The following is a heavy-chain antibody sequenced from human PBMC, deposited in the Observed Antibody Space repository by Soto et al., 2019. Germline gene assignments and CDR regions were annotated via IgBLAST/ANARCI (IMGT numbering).Heavy chain of an antibody. J-gene: IGHJ3*02. CDR2: IIPIFGTS. V-gene: IGHV1-69*12. D-gene: IGHD6-19*01. Sequence: QVQLVQFGAEVKKPGSSVKVSCKASGGTFSSYAISWVRQAPGQGLEWMGGIIPIFGTSNNAQKFQGRVTITADESTSTVYMELSSLRSEDTALYYCAAIQYSSGWGGAFDIWGQGTMVTVSS. CDR3: AAIQYSSGWGGAFDI. CDR1: GGTFSSYA.